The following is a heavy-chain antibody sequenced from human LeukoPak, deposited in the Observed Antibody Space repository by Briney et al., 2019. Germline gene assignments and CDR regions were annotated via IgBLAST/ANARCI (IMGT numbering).Heavy chain of an antibody. J-gene: IGHJ5*02. V-gene: IGHV3-74*01. Sequence: PGGSLRLSCAASGFTFSDYWMHWVRRAPGKGLEWVSRIIGDGSTTIYADSVKGRFTISSDNAENTMYLQMNSLRVEDTAVYYCTRRVSATRWFDPWGQGTLVTVPS. CDR3: TRRVSATRWFDP. CDR1: GFTFSDYW. CDR2: IIGDGSTT. D-gene: IGHD2-15*01.